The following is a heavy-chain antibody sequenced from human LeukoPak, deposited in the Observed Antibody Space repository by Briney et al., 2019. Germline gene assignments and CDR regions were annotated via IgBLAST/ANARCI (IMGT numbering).Heavy chain of an antibody. CDR3: AIGGDASTSCYRCFNV. V-gene: IGHV5-51*01. J-gene: IGHJ4*02. Sequence: GESLKISCTGSGYRFTNYWIGWVRQMPGEGLGLVAIVYPGDSDTRYSPSFRGQVTISADKSISTAYLQWDSLEASDTAVYYCAIGGDASTSCYRCFNVWGQGTLVTVSS. CDR1: GYRFTNYW. D-gene: IGHD2-2*01. CDR2: VYPGDSDT.